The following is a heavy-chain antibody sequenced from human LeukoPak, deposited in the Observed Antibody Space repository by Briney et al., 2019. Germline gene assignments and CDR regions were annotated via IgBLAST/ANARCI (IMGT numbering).Heavy chain of an antibody. D-gene: IGHD3-10*01. CDR3: ATYNYGSFFYGTIRY. V-gene: IGHV3-21*03. Sequence: KTGGSLRLSCAASGFTFSSHSMNWVRQAPGKGLEWVSSISSDSIYIFYADSVKGRFTISRDNAKNSLYLQMNSLTAEDTAVYYCATYNYGSFFYGTIRYWGQGTLVTVSS. J-gene: IGHJ4*02. CDR1: GFTFSSHS. CDR2: ISSDSIYI.